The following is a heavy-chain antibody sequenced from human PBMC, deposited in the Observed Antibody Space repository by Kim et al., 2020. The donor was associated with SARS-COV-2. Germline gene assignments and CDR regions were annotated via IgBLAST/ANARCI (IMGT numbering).Heavy chain of an antibody. D-gene: IGHD6-19*01. Sequence: ASVKVSCKASGYTLTSHFVHWVRQAPGQGLEWMGTINPSGGGTSSAQKFQDRLTMTTDTSTSTVYMELRSLKSEDAAIYYCARGRLSSGWDVWGQGTTVT. CDR3: ARGRLSSGWDV. V-gene: IGHV1-46*01. CDR1: GYTLTSHF. CDR2: INPSGGGT. J-gene: IGHJ6*02.